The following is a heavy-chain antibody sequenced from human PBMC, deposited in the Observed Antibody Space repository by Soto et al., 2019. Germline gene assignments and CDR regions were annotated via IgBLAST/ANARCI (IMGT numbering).Heavy chain of an antibody. Sequence: PGESLKISCKGSGYTFTSSWISWVRQMPGRGLEWVGKIDPRDSYTKYSPSFQDHVTISADKSISTAYLQWSSLKASDTAMYFCARPGYSSGGSAFEIWGQGTVVTVSS. J-gene: IGHJ3*02. CDR3: ARPGYSSGGSAFEI. CDR1: GYTFTSSW. CDR2: IDPRDSYT. V-gene: IGHV5-10-1*01. D-gene: IGHD6-19*01.